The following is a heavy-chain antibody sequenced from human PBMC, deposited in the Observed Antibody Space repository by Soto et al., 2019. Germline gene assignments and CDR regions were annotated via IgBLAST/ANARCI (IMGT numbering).Heavy chain of an antibody. D-gene: IGHD3-9*01. CDR2: ISGSGGST. CDR3: AKWADYDILSEYGYYYYGMDV. J-gene: IGHJ6*02. CDR1: GFTFSSYA. V-gene: IGHV3-23*01. Sequence: EVQLLEAGGGLVQPGGSLRLSCAASGFTFSSYAMSWVRQAPGKGLEWVSAISGSGGSTYYADSVKGRFTISRDNSQNTLYLQMNRLRAEDTAVYYCAKWADYDILSEYGYYYYGMDVWGQGTTVTVSS.